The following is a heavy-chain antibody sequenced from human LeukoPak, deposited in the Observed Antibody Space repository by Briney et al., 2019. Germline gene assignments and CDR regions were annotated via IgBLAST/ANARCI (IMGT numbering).Heavy chain of an antibody. CDR3: ARVRGATLSHHYFDY. CDR2: IIGSSDLI. J-gene: IGHJ4*02. V-gene: IGHV3-48*02. Sequence: PTGGSLRLSCAASGFTFSSYSMNWVRQAPGKGLEWVSFIIGSSDLIYYADSVKGRFTISRDNAKNSLYLHMNSLRDEDTAVYYCARVRGATLSHHYFDYWGQGALVTVSS. D-gene: IGHD1-26*01. CDR1: GFTFSSYS.